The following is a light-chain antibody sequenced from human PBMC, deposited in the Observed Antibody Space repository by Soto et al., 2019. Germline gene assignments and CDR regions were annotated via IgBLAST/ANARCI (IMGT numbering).Light chain of an antibody. CDR2: EVN. CDR1: SGDIGSYNV. V-gene: IGLV2-23*02. CDR3: CSYAGSSTPFV. J-gene: IGLJ1*01. Sequence: QSALTQPASVSGSPGQSITISCTGTSGDIGSYNVVSWYQHHPGKAPQLMIYEVNKRPSGVSDRFSGSKSGNTASLTISGLQTEDETDYYCCSYAGSSTPFVFGTGTKVTVL.